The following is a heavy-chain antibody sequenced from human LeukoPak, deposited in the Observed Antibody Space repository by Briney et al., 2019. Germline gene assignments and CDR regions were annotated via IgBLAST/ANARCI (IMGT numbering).Heavy chain of an antibody. CDR3: AGCGGDCYSGLGAFDI. V-gene: IGHV1-69*13. D-gene: IGHD2-21*02. CDR1: GGTFSSYA. J-gene: IGHJ3*02. Sequence: SVKVSCKASGGTFSSYAISWVRQAPGQGLEWMGGIIPILGKANYAQKFQGRVTITADESTSTAYMELSSLRSEDTAVYYCAGCGGDCYSGLGAFDIWGQGTMVTV. CDR2: IIPILGKA.